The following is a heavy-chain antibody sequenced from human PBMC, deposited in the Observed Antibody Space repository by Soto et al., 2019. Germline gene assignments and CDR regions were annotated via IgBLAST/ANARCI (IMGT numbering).Heavy chain of an antibody. J-gene: IGHJ4*02. CDR2: IYQSGVT. CDR1: GDSYSISTYS. Sequence: SETLSLTCNMSGDSYSISTYSWSWIRQPPGKALQWIGFIYQSGVTSYNPSLASRVSISLDRSNNQCSLKLKSVTAADTAVYYYARDHEQAFDYWGQGTLVTVSS. V-gene: IGHV4-30-2*01. CDR3: ARDHEQAFDY.